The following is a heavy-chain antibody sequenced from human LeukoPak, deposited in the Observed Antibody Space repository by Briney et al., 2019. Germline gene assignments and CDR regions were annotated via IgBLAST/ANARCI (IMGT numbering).Heavy chain of an antibody. CDR1: HFISSYY. CDR2: ISYSGST. Sequence: PSETLSLTCTVPHFISSYYWSWIRQPPGKGLEWIGYISYSGSTHYNPSLKSRLTISIDTSKNQFSLKLTSVTAADTAVYYCTRQWFGELFSVFDYWGQGSLVTVSS. CDR3: TRQWFGELFSVFDY. D-gene: IGHD3-10*01. J-gene: IGHJ4*02. V-gene: IGHV4-59*08.